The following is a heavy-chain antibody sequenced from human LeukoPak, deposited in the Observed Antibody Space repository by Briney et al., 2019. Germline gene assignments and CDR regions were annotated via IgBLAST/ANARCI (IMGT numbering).Heavy chain of an antibody. Sequence: GASVKVSCKASGGTFSSYAISWVRQAPGQGLEWMGGIIPIFGTANYAQKFQGRVTITADKSTSTAYMELSSLRSEDTAVYYCARSTARKLVVPAAMREYYYYYVDVWGKGTTVTVSS. CDR2: IIPIFGTA. D-gene: IGHD2-2*01. J-gene: IGHJ6*03. CDR3: ARSTARKLVVPAAMREYYYYYVDV. V-gene: IGHV1-69*06. CDR1: GGTFSSYA.